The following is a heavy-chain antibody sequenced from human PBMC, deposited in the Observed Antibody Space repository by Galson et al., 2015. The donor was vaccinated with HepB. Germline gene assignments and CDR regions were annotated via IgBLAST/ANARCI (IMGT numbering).Heavy chain of an antibody. Sequence: SLRLSCAASGFTFSSYAMSWVRQAPGKGLEWVSAISGSGGSTYYADSVKGRFTISRDNSKNTLYLQMNSLRAEDTAVYYCARDREYCSGGSCYSPFDYYYYGMDVWGQGTTVTVSS. CDR2: ISGSGGST. D-gene: IGHD2-15*01. V-gene: IGHV3-23*01. CDR3: ARDREYCSGGSCYSPFDYYYYGMDV. J-gene: IGHJ6*02. CDR1: GFTFSSYA.